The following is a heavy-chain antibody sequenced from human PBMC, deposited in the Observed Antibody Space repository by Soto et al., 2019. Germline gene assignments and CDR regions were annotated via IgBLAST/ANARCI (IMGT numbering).Heavy chain of an antibody. CDR2: ISGNGHKI. J-gene: IGHJ5*02. Sequence: GGSLRLSCAASGFTFSTYEMNWVRQAPGKGLEWVSYISGNGHKIYYADSVKGRFTVSRDNAKNLLYLQMNSLRAEDTAVYYCARDHLRGYSHQFDPWGQGTLVTVSS. D-gene: IGHD5-18*01. CDR1: GFTFSTYE. V-gene: IGHV3-48*03. CDR3: ARDHLRGYSHQFDP.